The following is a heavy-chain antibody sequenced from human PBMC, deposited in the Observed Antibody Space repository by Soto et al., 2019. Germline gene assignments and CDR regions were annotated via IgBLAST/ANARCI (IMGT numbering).Heavy chain of an antibody. Sequence: GGSLRLSCAASGFTFSNAWMSWVRQAPGKGLEWVGRIKSKTDGGTTDYAAPVKGRFTISRDDSKNTLYLQMNSLKTEDTAVYYCTTDLWFGELGWGVGFDYWGQGTLVTVSS. D-gene: IGHD3-10*01. J-gene: IGHJ4*02. CDR3: TTDLWFGELGWGVGFDY. CDR1: GFTFSNAW. V-gene: IGHV3-15*01. CDR2: IKSKTDGGTT.